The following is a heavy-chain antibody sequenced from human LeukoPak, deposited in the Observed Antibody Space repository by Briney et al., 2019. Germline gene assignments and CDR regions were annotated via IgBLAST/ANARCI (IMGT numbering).Heavy chain of an antibody. CDR1: EFTFSTYS. V-gene: IGHV3-48*01. CDR2: ISSSSSTI. CDR3: ARSLGDYGGGGASFFDS. Sequence: GGSLRLSCAASEFTFSTYSMNWVRQAPGKGLEWVSYISSSSSTIYYADSVKDRFTISRDNAKNSLYLQVNSLRAEDTAVYYCARSLGDYGGGGASFFDSWGQGSLVTVSS. J-gene: IGHJ4*02. D-gene: IGHD4-17*01.